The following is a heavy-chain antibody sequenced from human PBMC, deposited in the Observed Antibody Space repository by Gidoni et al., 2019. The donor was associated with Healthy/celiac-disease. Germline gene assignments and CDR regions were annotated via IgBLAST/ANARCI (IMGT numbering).Heavy chain of an antibody. CDR2: ISNSGGST. V-gene: IGHV3-23*01. J-gene: IGHJ6*02. Sequence: EVQLLESGGGLVQPGGSLRLSCAASGFPFSRYAMSWVRQAPGKGLEWVSAISNSGGSTYYADSVKGRFTISRDNSKNTLYLQMNSLRAEDTAVYYCAKGVAGTDYYYGMDVWGQGTTVTVSS. CDR1: GFPFSRYA. CDR3: AKGVAGTDYYYGMDV. D-gene: IGHD6-19*01.